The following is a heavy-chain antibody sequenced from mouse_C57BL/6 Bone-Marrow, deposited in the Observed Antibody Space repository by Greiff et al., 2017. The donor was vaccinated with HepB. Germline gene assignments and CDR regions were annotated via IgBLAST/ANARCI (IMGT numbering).Heavy chain of an antibody. Sequence: EVNVVESGGGLVQPGGSLKLSCAASGFTFSDYYMYWVRQTPEKRLEWVAYISNGGGSTYYPDTVKGRFTISRDNAKNTLYLQMSRLKSEDTAMYYCARPLDSSGPPWFADWGQGTLVTVAA. V-gene: IGHV5-12*01. CDR3: ARPLDSSGPPWFAD. D-gene: IGHD3-2*02. CDR1: GFTFSDYY. J-gene: IGHJ3*01. CDR2: ISNGGGST.